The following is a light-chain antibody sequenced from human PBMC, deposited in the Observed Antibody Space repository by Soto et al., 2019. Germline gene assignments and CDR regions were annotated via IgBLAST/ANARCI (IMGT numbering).Light chain of an antibody. J-gene: IGKJ2*01. Sequence: DIQMTQSPSSLSASVGDRVTITCQASQDINNYLNWFQQKPGQAPKLLIYDESNLQTGVPSRFSGSGSGTDFTFTISSLQPEDIGTYYCQQYDNVPRTFGQGTRLEI. V-gene: IGKV1-33*01. CDR2: DES. CDR1: QDINNY. CDR3: QQYDNVPRT.